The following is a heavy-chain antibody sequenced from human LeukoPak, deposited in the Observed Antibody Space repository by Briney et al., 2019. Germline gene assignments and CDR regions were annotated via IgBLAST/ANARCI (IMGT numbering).Heavy chain of an antibody. D-gene: IGHD4-11*01. CDR3: ARGVTSVQSFWCFDL. CDR2: IYTSGST. J-gene: IGHJ2*01. Sequence: SETLSLNCSVSGDSIRGYYWNWIRQPAGKGLEWIGRIYTSGSTDYKPSLKSRVTMSVDASKKWFSLKMTSVTAADTAVYYCARGVTSVQSFWCFDLWSRGTLVTVSS. CDR1: GDSIRGYY. V-gene: IGHV4-4*07.